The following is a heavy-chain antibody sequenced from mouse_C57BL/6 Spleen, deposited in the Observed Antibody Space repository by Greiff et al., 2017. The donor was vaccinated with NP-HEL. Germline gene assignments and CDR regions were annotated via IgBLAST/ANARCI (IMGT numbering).Heavy chain of an antibody. J-gene: IGHJ2*01. V-gene: IGHV1-52*01. D-gene: IGHD2-4*01. CDR3: ARGYYDYDRYFDY. CDR2: IDPSDSET. Sequence: QVQLKQPGAELVRPGSSVKLSCKASGYTFTSYWMHWVKQRPIQGLEWIGNIDPSDSETHYNQKFKDKATLTVDKSSSTAYMQLSSLTSEDSAVYYCARGYYDYDRYFDYWGQGTTLTVSS. CDR1: GYTFTSYW.